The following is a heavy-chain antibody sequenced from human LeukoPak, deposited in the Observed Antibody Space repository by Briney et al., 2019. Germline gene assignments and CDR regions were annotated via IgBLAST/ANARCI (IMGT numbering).Heavy chain of an antibody. J-gene: IGHJ4*02. CDR1: GFTFSSYW. D-gene: IGHD6-19*01. CDR2: INQDGSDK. Sequence: PGGSLRLSCAAAGFTFSSYWLSWVRQAPGQGLEWVANINQDGSDKQYVDSMKGRFTISRDNAKNSLYLQMSSLRGEDTAVYYCARLQRSVTGTLWGQGTLVVVSS. CDR3: ARLQRSVTGTL. V-gene: IGHV3-7*01.